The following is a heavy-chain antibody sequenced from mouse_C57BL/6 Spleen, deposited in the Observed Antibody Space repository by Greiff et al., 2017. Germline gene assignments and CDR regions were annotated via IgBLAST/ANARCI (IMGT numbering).Heavy chain of an antibody. CDR3: TRGTLGHYYAMDY. V-gene: IGHV1-15*01. Sequence: QVQLKESGAELVRPGASVTLSCKASGYTFTDYEMHWVKQTPVHGLEWIGAIDPETGGTAYNQKFKGKAILTADKSSSTAYMELRSLTSEDSAVYYCTRGTLGHYYAMDYWGQGTSVTVSS. CDR1: GYTFTDYE. D-gene: IGHD3-3*01. CDR2: IDPETGGT. J-gene: IGHJ4*01.